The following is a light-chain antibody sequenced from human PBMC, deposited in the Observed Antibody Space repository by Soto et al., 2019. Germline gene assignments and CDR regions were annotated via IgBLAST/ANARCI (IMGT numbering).Light chain of an antibody. J-gene: IGKJ1*01. CDR1: QSVSSN. Sequence: EIVLTQSPATLSLSQGERATLSCRASQSVSSNLAWYQQKPGQAPRLLIYGASTRATGIPARFSGSGSGTEFTLTISSLQSEDFAVYYCQQYNKWPTFGQGTKVDIK. CDR2: GAS. CDR3: QQYNKWPT. V-gene: IGKV3-15*01.